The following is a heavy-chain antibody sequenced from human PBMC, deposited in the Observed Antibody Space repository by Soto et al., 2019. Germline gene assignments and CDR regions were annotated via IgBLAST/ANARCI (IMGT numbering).Heavy chain of an antibody. CDR1: GGSFSGYY. D-gene: IGHD5-12*01. V-gene: IGHV4-34*01. J-gene: IGHJ3*02. CDR2: INHSGST. Sequence: SSETLSVTCAVYGGSFSGYYWSWIRQPPGKGLEWIGEINHSGSTNYNPSLKSRVTISVDTSKNQSSLKLSSVTAADTAVYYCARDIDIVATVNDAFDIWGQGTMVTVS. CDR3: ARDIDIVATVNDAFDI.